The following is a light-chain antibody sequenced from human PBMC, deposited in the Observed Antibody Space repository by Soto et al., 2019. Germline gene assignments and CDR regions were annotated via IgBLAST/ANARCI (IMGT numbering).Light chain of an antibody. Sequence: QSALTQPASVSGSPGQTITISCTGTSIDVGGYDYVSWHQQHPGKAPKLMIYDVSKRPSGVSNRFSGSKSGNTASLTISGLQAEDEADYYCSSKRGSTGVFGTGTKVTV. CDR3: SSKRGSTGV. V-gene: IGLV2-14*01. CDR1: SIDVGGYDY. J-gene: IGLJ1*01. CDR2: DVS.